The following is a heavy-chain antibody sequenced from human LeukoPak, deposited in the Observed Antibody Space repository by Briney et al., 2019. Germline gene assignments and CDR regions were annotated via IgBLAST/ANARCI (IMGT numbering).Heavy chain of an antibody. CDR2: IKSNTHGRTT. CDR3: TTPAGD. Sequence: GGSLRLSCAASGFTFSNAWMSWVRQAPGKGLEWVGRIKSNTHGRTTDYAAPAKERFTISRDDSKNTLYLQMNRLKTEDTAVYYCTTPAGDWGEGTLVTVSS. CDR1: GFTFSNAW. V-gene: IGHV3-15*01. J-gene: IGHJ1*01. D-gene: IGHD4-17*01.